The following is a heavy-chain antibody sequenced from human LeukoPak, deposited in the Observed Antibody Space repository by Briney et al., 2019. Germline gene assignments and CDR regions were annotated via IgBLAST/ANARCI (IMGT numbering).Heavy chain of an antibody. CDR1: GGTFSSYT. Sequence: GASVKVSCKASGGTFSSYTISWVRQAPGQGLEWMGWMNPNSGNTGYAQKFQGRVTITRNTSISTAYMELSSLRSEDTAVYYCARGTSYSSGEVHYWGQGTLVTVSS. J-gene: IGHJ4*02. V-gene: IGHV1-8*03. CDR2: MNPNSGNT. D-gene: IGHD6-19*01. CDR3: ARGTSYSSGEVHY.